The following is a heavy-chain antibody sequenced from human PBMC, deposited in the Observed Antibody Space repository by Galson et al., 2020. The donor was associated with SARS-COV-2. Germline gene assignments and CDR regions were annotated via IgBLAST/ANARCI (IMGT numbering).Heavy chain of an antibody. CDR1: GGSISSSSYY. CDR3: AGNWATVTNGYYFDY. D-gene: IGHD4-17*01. V-gene: IGHV4-39*01. CDR2: IYYSGST. J-gene: IGHJ4*02. Sequence: SQTLSLTCTVSGGSISSSSYYWGWIRQPPGKGLEWIGSIYYSGSTYYNPSLKSRVTISVDTSKNQFSLKLSSVTAADTAVYYCAGNWATVTNGYYFDYWGQGTLVTVSS.